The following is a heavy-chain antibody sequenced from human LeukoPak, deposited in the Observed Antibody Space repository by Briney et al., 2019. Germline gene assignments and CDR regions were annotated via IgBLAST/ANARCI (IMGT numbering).Heavy chain of an antibody. D-gene: IGHD3-3*01. CDR3: ARYDFNKFFDY. V-gene: IGHV4-59*01. J-gene: IGHJ4*02. Sequence: SETLSLTCTVSGVSISSYYWSWIRQPPGNGLEWIGYIYYTGSTNYNPSLKSRVTMSVDPYKHQFSLKLSSVTAADTAVYYCARYDFNKFFDYWGQGTLVTVSS. CDR1: GVSISSYY. CDR2: IYYTGST.